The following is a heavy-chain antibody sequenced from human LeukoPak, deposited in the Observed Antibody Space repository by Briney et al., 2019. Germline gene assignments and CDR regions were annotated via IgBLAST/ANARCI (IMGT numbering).Heavy chain of an antibody. CDR2: ISAYNGNT. CDR3: ARADYDFWSGYHSFDY. CDR1: GYTFTSYG. V-gene: IGHV1-18*01. D-gene: IGHD3-3*01. Sequence: ASVKVSCKASGYTFTSYGISWVRQAPGQGLEWMGWISAYNGNTNYAQKLQGRVTMTTDTSTSTAYMELRSLRSNDTAVYYCARADYDFWSGYHSFDYWGQGTLVTVSS. J-gene: IGHJ4*02.